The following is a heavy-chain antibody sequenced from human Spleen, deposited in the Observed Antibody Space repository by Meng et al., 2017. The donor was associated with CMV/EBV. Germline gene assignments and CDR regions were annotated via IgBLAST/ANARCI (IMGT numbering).Heavy chain of an antibody. CDR3: ARREGGSGWYYFDY. Sequence: GESLKISCAASGFIFSSYSMNWVRQAPGKGLEWVSSISSSSSYIYYADSVKGRFTISRDNAKTSLYLQMNSLTAEDTAVYYCARREGGSGWYYFDYWGQGTLVTVSS. V-gene: IGHV3-21*01. CDR2: ISSSSSYI. D-gene: IGHD6-19*01. CDR1: GFIFSSYS. J-gene: IGHJ4*02.